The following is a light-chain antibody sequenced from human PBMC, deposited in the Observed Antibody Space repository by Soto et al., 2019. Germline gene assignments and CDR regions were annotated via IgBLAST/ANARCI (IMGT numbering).Light chain of an antibody. V-gene: IGKV3-20*01. Sequence: EIVLTQSPGSLSLSPGERGTLSCRASQSVDSSFFAWYQQKPDQAPRLLIYGASNRATGIPDRFSGSGSGTVCPITSSRLAPEYFVAYYCQQYVSSVTFGQGTKVEI. J-gene: IGKJ1*01. CDR2: GAS. CDR3: QQYVSSVT. CDR1: QSVDSSF.